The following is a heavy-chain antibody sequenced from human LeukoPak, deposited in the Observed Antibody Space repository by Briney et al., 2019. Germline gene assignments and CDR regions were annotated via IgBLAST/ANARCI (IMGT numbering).Heavy chain of an antibody. J-gene: IGHJ3*02. CDR3: ARDGPVTDAFDI. CDR2: INPSGST. D-gene: IGHD2-21*02. Sequence: KASETLSLTCAVYGGSFSGYYWSWIRQPPGKGLEWIGEINPSGSTNYNPSLKSRVTISVDTSKNQFSLKLSSVTAADTAVYYCARDGPVTDAFDIWGQGTMLTVSS. CDR1: GGSFSGYY. V-gene: IGHV4-34*01.